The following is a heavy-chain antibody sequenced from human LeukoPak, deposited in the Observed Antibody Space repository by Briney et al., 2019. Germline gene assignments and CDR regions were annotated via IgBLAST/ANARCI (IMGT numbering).Heavy chain of an antibody. V-gene: IGHV4-34*01. CDR2: INHSGST. D-gene: IGHD3-22*01. CDR1: GGSFSGYY. Sequence: SETLSLTCAVYGGSFSGYYWSWIRQPPGKGLEWIGEINHSGSTNYNPSLKSRVTISVDTSKNQFSLKLSSVTAADTAVYYCTISYYSDEGIDYWGQGTLVTVSP. CDR3: TISYYSDEGIDY. J-gene: IGHJ4*02.